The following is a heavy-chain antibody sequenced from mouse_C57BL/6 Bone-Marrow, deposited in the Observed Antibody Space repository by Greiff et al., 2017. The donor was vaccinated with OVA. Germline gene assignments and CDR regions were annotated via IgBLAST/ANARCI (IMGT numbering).Heavy chain of an antibody. D-gene: IGHD1-1*01. Sequence: VESGGDLVKPGGSLKLSCAASGFTFSSYGMSWVRQTPDKRLEWVATISSGGSYTYYPDSVKGRFTISRDNAKNTLYLQMSSLKSEDTAMYYCARHYYGSSLGFAYWGQGTLVTVSA. V-gene: IGHV5-6*01. CDR1: GFTFSSYG. CDR3: ARHYYGSSLGFAY. CDR2: ISSGGSYT. J-gene: IGHJ3*01.